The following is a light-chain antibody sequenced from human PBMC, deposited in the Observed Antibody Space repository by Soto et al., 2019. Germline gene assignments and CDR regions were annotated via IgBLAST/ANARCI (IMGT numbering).Light chain of an antibody. J-gene: IGLJ2*01. CDR3: CSYAGSSTLV. Sequence: QSALTQPASVSGSPGQSITISCTGTSSDIVSWYQQHPGKAPKLIIYEGSKRPSGVSNRSSGSKSGNTASLTISGLQAEEEADYYCCSYAGSSTLVFGGGTKLTVL. V-gene: IGLV2-23*01. CDR2: EGS. CDR1: SSDI.